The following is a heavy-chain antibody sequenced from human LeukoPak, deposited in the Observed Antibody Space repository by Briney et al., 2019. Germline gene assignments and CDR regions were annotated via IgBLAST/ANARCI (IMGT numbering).Heavy chain of an antibody. CDR3: ARGIAVAGTFYYYYYYMDV. Sequence: PSETLSPTCAVYGGSFSGYYWSWIRQPPGKGLEWIGEINHSGSTNYNPSLKSRVTISVDTSKNQFSLKLSSVTAADTAVYYCARGIAVAGTFYYYYYYMDVWGKGTTVTVSS. J-gene: IGHJ6*03. CDR1: GGSFSGYY. V-gene: IGHV4-34*01. D-gene: IGHD6-19*01. CDR2: INHSGST.